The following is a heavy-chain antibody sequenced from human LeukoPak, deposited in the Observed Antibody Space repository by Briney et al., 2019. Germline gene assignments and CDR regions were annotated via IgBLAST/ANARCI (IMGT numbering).Heavy chain of an antibody. CDR2: IYYSGST. CDR1: GGSISSSSYY. CDR3: ARGGSRWYFDL. J-gene: IGHJ2*01. V-gene: IGHV4-39*07. Sequence: PSETLSLTCTVSGGSISSSSYYWGWIRQPPGKGLEWIGSIYYSGSTYYNPSLKSRVTISVDTSKNQFSLKLSSVTAADTAVYYCARGGSRWYFDLWGRGTLVTVSS. D-gene: IGHD3-10*01.